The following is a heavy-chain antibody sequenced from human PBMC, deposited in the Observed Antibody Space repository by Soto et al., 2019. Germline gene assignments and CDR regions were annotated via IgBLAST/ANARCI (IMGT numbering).Heavy chain of an antibody. V-gene: IGHV4-39*01. J-gene: IGHJ5*02. CDR2: IYYSGST. Sequence: QLQLQESGPGLVKPSETLSLTCTVSGGSISSSSYYWGWIRQPPGKGLEWIGSIYYSGSTYYNPSLKSRVTISVDTSKNQFSLKLSSVTAADTAVYYCARVPGSSWTSWFDPWGQGTLVTVSS. CDR3: ARVPGSSWTSWFDP. CDR1: GGSISSSSYY. D-gene: IGHD6-13*01.